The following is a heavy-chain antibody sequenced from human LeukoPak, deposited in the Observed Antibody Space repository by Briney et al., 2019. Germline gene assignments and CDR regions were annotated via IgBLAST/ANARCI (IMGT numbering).Heavy chain of an antibody. J-gene: IGHJ3*02. V-gene: IGHV1-69*04. CDR1: GGTLSSYA. Sequence: SVKVSCKASGGTLSSYAISWVRQAPGQGLEWMGRIIPILGIANYAQKFQGRVTITADKSTSTAYMELSSLRSEDTAVYYCARELGEILNDAFDIWSQGTMVTVSS. CDR3: ARELGEILNDAFDI. CDR2: IIPILGIA. D-gene: IGHD3-16*01.